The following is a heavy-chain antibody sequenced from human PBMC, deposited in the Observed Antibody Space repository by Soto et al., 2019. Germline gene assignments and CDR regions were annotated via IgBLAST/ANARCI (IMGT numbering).Heavy chain of an antibody. V-gene: IGHV3-23*01. CDR2: ISSSGGST. J-gene: IGHJ5*02. D-gene: IGHD4-17*01. CDR1: GFTFSSYA. Sequence: EVQLLESGGGLVQPGGSLRLSCAASGFTFSSYAMSWVRQAPGKGLEWVSTISSSGGSTHYADSVKGRFTISRDNSKNTPNLQRNSLRAEDTAVYSCAKFYGGNSAHTYTLDPWGQGTLVTVSS. CDR3: AKFYGGNSAHTYTLDP.